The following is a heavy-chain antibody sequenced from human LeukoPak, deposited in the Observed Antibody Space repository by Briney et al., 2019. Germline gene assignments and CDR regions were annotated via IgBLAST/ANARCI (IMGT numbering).Heavy chain of an antibody. CDR3: ARHSAGGGYYMDV. Sequence: PSETLSLTCTVSDGSISSSSYYWGWIRQPPGKGLEWIGSIYYSGSTYYNPSLKSRVTISVDTSKNQFSLKLSSVTAADTAVYYCARHSAGGGYYMDVWGKGTTVTVSS. CDR2: IYYSGST. J-gene: IGHJ6*03. D-gene: IGHD3-10*01. CDR1: DGSISSSSYY. V-gene: IGHV4-39*01.